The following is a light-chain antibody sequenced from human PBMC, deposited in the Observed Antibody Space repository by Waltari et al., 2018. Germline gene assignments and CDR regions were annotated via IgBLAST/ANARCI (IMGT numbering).Light chain of an antibody. Sequence: EIVLPQSPGTLSLSPGERATLSCRASQSVGRSISWYQHEPGQGPRLLIYVASNSSTCIPYMFSCSCSGTSFSLTISTLEPEDFAVYFCQKNYRLPATFGQVTKVEI. V-gene: IGKV3-20*01. J-gene: IGKJ1*01. CDR1: QSVGRS. CDR2: VAS. CDR3: QKNYRLPAT.